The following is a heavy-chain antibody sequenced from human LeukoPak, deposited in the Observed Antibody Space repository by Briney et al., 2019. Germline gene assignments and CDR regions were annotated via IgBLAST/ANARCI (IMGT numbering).Heavy chain of an antibody. CDR1: GYTFTGYY. J-gene: IGHJ6*03. CDR3: ASTKTLYSSSLYYMDV. Sequence: ASVKVSCKASGYTFTGYYMHWVRQAPGQVLEWMGWINPNSGGTNYAQKFQGRVTMTRDTSISTAYMELSRLRSDDTAVYYCASTKTLYSSSLYYMDVWGKGTTVTVSS. CDR2: INPNSGGT. D-gene: IGHD6-13*01. V-gene: IGHV1-2*02.